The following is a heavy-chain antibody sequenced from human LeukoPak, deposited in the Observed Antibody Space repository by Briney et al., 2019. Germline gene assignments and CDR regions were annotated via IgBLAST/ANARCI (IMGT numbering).Heavy chain of an antibody. V-gene: IGHV1-8*01. Sequence: ASVTVSCKASGYTFTSYDINWVRQAPGQGLECMGWTNPNSGNTGYAQKFQGRVTMTRNTSISTAYMELSSLRSEDTAVYYCARVSPVDDILTGYYFWAEVFFDYWGQGTLVTVSS. CDR1: GYTFTSYD. CDR3: ARVSPVDDILTGYYFWAEVFFDY. D-gene: IGHD3-9*01. CDR2: TNPNSGNT. J-gene: IGHJ4*02.